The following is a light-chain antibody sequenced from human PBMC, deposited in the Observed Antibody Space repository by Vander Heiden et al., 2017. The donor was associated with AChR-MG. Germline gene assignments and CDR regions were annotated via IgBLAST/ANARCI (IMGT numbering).Light chain of an antibody. J-gene: IGLJ2*01. CDR2: DTR. V-gene: IGLV7-46*01. CDR1: TGAVTNRHY. Sequence: QAVVTQDPSLTVSPGGPVTLTRGSSTGAVTNRHYPYWFQQKPGQPPKTLIYDTRHKHSGTPPRFSGSLLGGKATLTLSGAQPEDEAEYFCLLSYGGVQVFGGGTKLTVL. CDR3: LLSYGGVQV.